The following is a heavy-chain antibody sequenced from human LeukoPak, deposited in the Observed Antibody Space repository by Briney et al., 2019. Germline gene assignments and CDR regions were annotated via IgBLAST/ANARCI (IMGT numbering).Heavy chain of an antibody. V-gene: IGHV3-23*01. CDR1: GFTFSNYA. Sequence: GGSLRLSCAASGFTFSNYAMSWVRQAPGRGLEWVSAISGSSGLTYYADSVKGRFAISRDNSMNTLYLQMNSLRDEDTAVYYCARDDYYIYDYWGQGTLVTVSS. CDR3: ARDDYYIYDY. CDR2: ISGSSGLT. J-gene: IGHJ4*02. D-gene: IGHD4/OR15-4a*01.